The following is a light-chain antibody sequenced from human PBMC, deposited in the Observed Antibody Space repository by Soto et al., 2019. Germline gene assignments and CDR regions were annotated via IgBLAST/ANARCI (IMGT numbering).Light chain of an antibody. J-gene: IGKJ5*01. CDR3: QQYNNWPPSRT. CDR2: AAS. V-gene: IGKV3-15*01. CDR1: QSVSVN. Sequence: EIVLTQSPGTLSLSPGARAPLSCRARQSVSVNSLAWYQQKGGQAPRLLIYAASTRATGVPDRFSGSGSGTEFTLTISSLQSEDFAVYYCQQYNNWPPSRTFGQGTRLEIK.